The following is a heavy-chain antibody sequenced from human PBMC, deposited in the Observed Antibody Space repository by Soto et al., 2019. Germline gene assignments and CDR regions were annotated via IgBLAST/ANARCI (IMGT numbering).Heavy chain of an antibody. CDR1: GYTFTSYG. J-gene: IGHJ4*02. Sequence: QVHLVQSGAEVRKPGASVKVSCKGSGYTFTSYGIAWVRQAPGQGLEWMGWISAHNDNTNYARKVQGRVTVTRDTSTSTAYMELRNLISDDTAVYYCARGRYGDYWGQGALVTVSS. V-gene: IGHV1-18*01. CDR3: ARGRYGDY. D-gene: IGHD1-1*01. CDR2: ISAHNDNT.